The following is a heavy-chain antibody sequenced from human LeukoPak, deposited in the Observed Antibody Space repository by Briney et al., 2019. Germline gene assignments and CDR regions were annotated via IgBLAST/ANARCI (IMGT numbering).Heavy chain of an antibody. CDR3: ARGRGDISARPFFDCR. CDR2: ISRNGETT. V-gene: IGHV3-64*01. Sequence: GGSLRLSCAGSGFTFTTYSMHWVRQAPGKGLEYVVGISRNGETTYYATSVKGRFNISRDNSKNTVYLQMGSLRTEDTGVYYCARGRGDISARPFFDCRGGQGSPVTVSS. CDR1: GFTFTTYS. J-gene: IGHJ4*02. D-gene: IGHD3/OR15-3a*01.